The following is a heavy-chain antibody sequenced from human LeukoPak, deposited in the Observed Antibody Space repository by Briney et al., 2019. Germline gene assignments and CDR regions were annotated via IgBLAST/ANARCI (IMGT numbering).Heavy chain of an antibody. CDR1: GYTFTGYY. V-gene: IGHV1-2*02. D-gene: IGHD3-16*01. CDR2: INPNSGGT. Sequence: ASVKVSCKASGYTFTGYYMHWVRQAPGQGFEWMGWINPNSGGTNYAQKFQGRVTMTRDTSISTTYMELSRLRSDDTAVYYCAREYYDYVWGSYKLFDPWGQGTLVTVSS. CDR3: AREYYDYVWGSYKLFDP. J-gene: IGHJ5*02.